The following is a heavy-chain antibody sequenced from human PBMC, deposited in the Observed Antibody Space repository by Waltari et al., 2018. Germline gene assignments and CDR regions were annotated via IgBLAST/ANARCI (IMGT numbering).Heavy chain of an antibody. V-gene: IGHV2-5*01. CDR1: GFSLSTSGVG. J-gene: IGHJ4*02. Sequence: QITLKESGPTLVKPTQTLTLTCTFSGFSLSTSGVGVGWIRQPPGKALEWLALIYWNDDKRYSPSLKSRLTITTDTSKNQVVLTMTNMDPVDTATYYCAHGPTYYDFWSGYYYFDYWGQGTLVTVSS. CDR2: IYWNDDK. D-gene: IGHD3-3*01. CDR3: AHGPTYYDFWSGYYYFDY.